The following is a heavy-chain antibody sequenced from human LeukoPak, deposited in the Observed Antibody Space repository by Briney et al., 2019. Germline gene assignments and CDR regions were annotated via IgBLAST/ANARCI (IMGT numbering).Heavy chain of an antibody. CDR1: GYTFTGYY. Sequence: ASVKVSCKASGYTFTGYYMHWVRQAPGQGLEWMGWINPNSGGTNYAQKFQGRVTMTRDTSISTAYMELSRLRSDDTAVYYCARARYYDSSGYYQLDYFDYWGQGTLVTVSS. V-gene: IGHV1-2*02. CDR2: INPNSGGT. CDR3: ARARYYDSSGYYQLDYFDY. D-gene: IGHD3-22*01. J-gene: IGHJ4*02.